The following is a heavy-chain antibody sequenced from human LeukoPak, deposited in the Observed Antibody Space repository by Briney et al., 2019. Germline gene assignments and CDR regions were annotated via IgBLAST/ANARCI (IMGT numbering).Heavy chain of an antibody. CDR2: ISYDGSNK. D-gene: IGHD2/OR15-2a*01. Sequence: GGSLRLSCGASGFTFSSYAMHWVRQAPGKGLEWVAVISYDGSNKYYADSVKGRFTISRDNSKNTLYLQMNSLRAEDTAVYYCARVFYLYHPPLGYWGQGTLVTVSS. J-gene: IGHJ4*02. CDR3: ARVFYLYHPPLGY. V-gene: IGHV3-30-3*01. CDR1: GFTFSSYA.